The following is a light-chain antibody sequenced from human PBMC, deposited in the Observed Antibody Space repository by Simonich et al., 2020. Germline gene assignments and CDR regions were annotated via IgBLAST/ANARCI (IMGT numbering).Light chain of an antibody. CDR2: AAS. Sequence: IRMTQSPSSLSASTGDRVTITCRASQGISSYLAWYQQKPGKAPKLLLYAASRLESGVPSRFSGSGSGTDYTLTISSLPPEDFATYYCQQYYSTPYTFGQGTKLEIK. J-gene: IGKJ2*01. CDR1: QGISSY. CDR3: QQYYSTPYT. V-gene: IGKV1-NL1*01.